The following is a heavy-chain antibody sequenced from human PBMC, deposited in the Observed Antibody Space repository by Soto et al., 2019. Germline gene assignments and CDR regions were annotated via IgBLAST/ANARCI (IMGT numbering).Heavy chain of an antibody. Sequence: SGPTLVNPTPTLTMTCTFSGFSLSTSGVGVGWIRQPPGKALEWLALIYWDDDKFYSPSLKTRLTITKDTSKNQVVLTMTNMDPVDTATYYCARILREGSSWYYFDYWGQGTLVTVSS. CDR3: ARILREGSSWYYFDY. D-gene: IGHD6-13*01. CDR2: IYWDDDK. V-gene: IGHV2-5*02. J-gene: IGHJ4*02. CDR1: GFSLSTSGVG.